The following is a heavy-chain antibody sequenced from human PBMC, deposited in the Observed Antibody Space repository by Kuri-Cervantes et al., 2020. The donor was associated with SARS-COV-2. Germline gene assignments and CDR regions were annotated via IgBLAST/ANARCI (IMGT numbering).Heavy chain of an antibody. D-gene: IGHD5-12*01. CDR1: GYTFTSYA. CDR3: ASEGLDIVATDDPYYYYGMDV. Sequence: GESLKISCKASGYTFTSYAMHWVRQAPGQRLEWMGWINAGNGNTKYSQKFQGRVTITRDTSASTAYMELSSLRSEDTAVYYCASEGLDIVATDDPYYYYGMDVWGQGTTVTVSS. J-gene: IGHJ6*02. CDR2: INAGNGNT. V-gene: IGHV1-3*01.